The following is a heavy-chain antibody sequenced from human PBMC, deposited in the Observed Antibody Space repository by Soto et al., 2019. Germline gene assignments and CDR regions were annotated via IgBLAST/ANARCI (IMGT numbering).Heavy chain of an antibody. J-gene: IGHJ2*01. D-gene: IGHD2-15*01. CDR2: INHNGSA. CDR3: ASQGYCRDLRCYRSTGFWSFDL. Sequence: QLQVQESGPGLVKPSETLSLTCNVSGGSISNYYWTWVRQPPGKGLEWIGEINHNGSASYNPSLKSRLTMSLDTSNNQFSLRLSSVTAADTAVYYCASQGYCRDLRCYRSTGFWSFDLWGRGTLVTVSS. V-gene: IGHV4-34*10. CDR1: GGSISNYY.